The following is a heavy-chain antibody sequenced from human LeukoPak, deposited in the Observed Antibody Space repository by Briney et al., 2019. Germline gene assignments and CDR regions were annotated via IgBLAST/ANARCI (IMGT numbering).Heavy chain of an antibody. CDR1: GFTFSSYA. V-gene: IGHV3-30*04. CDR2: ISYDGSNK. Sequence: GGSLRLSCAAFGFTFSSYAMHWVRQAPGKGLEWVAVISYDGSNKYYADSVKGRFTISRDNSKNTLYLQMNSLRAEDTAVYYCARSNYDFWSGYYPFDYWGQGTLVTVSS. CDR3: ARSNYDFWSGYYPFDY. J-gene: IGHJ4*02. D-gene: IGHD3-3*01.